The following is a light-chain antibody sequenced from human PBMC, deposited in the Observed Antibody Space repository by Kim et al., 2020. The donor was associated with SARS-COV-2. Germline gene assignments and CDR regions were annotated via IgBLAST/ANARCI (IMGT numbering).Light chain of an antibody. Sequence: GQRGTISCSGGNSNIGANTVNWYQQFPGTAPKLLISANDRRPSGVPDRFSVSQSGTSASLAISGLQSEDEADYYCATWDDSLNAWVFGGGTQLTVL. J-gene: IGLJ3*02. CDR3: ATWDDSLNAWV. V-gene: IGLV1-44*01. CDR1: NSNIGANT. CDR2: AND.